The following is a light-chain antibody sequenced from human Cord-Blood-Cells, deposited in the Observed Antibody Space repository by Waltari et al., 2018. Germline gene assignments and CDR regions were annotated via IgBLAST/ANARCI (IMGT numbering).Light chain of an antibody. J-gene: IGKJ2*01. CDR1: QSLLHSNGYNY. Sequence: DIVMTQSPLSLPVTPGEPASISCRSSQSLLHSNGYNYLDWYLQKPGQSPQLLIYFGSNLASGVPDRFSCSGSGTDFTLKISRVEAEDVGVYYCMQALQTPPTFGQGTKLEIK. V-gene: IGKV2-28*01. CDR3: MQALQTPPT. CDR2: FGS.